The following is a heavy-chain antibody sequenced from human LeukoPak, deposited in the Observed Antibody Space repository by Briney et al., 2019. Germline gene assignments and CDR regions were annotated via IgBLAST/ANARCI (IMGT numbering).Heavy chain of an antibody. CDR3: AKSVRTAPFEY. CDR1: GASISSNY. Sequence: PSETLSLTCTVSGASISSNYCSWLRQPPGKGLEWIGYIYSSGSTNSNPSLKSRVTMSVDTSKNQFSLRLTSVTAADTAFYYCAKSVRTAPFEYWGQGTLVTVSS. D-gene: IGHD2-21*02. V-gene: IGHV4-59*08. CDR2: IYSSGST. J-gene: IGHJ4*02.